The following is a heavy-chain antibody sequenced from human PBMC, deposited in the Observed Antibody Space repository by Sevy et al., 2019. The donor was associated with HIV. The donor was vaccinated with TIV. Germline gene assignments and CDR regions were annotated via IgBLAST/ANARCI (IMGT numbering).Heavy chain of an antibody. CDR2: ISASNDNT. J-gene: IGHJ4*02. Sequence: ASVKVSCKTSGYTFSNYDVIWVRQAPGQGLEWMGWISASNDNTKYARRLQGRVTMTTDTSSSTAYMELTSLRSDDTAVYYCARKTMIVDFDYWGQGTLVTVSS. D-gene: IGHD3-22*01. V-gene: IGHV1-18*04. CDR1: GYTFSNYD. CDR3: ARKTMIVDFDY.